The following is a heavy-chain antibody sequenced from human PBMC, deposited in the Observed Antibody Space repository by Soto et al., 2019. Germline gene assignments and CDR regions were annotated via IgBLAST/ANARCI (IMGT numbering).Heavy chain of an antibody. D-gene: IGHD1-26*01. CDR1: GYTFTSYY. Sequence: QVQLVQSGAEVKKPGASVKVSCKASGYTFTSYYMHWVRQAPGQGLEWMGIINPSGGSTSYAQKFQGRVTMTRDTSTSTVYMELSSLRSEDTAVYYCASDAVASYRGSDLSPFDYRGQGTLVTVSS. J-gene: IGHJ4*02. CDR2: INPSGGST. CDR3: ASDAVASYRGSDLSPFDY. V-gene: IGHV1-46*01.